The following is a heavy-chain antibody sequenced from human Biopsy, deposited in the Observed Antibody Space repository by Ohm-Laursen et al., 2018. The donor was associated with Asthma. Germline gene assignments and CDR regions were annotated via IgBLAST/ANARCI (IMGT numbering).Heavy chain of an antibody. Sequence: ASVKVSCKASGYSFELNGMSWVRQRPGQGLEWMGWISDYLENPNYAQKFQGRVNMTYDRSTNTAYMELESLRTDDTAVYFCARTYCTLNTCYASFDHWGQGTMVAVSS. J-gene: IGHJ4*02. V-gene: IGHV1-18*04. D-gene: IGHD2-2*01. CDR1: GYSFELNG. CDR2: ISDYLENP. CDR3: ARTYCTLNTCYASFDH.